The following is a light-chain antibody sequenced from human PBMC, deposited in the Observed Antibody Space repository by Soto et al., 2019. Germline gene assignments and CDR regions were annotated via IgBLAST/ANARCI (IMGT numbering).Light chain of an antibody. CDR3: LQHNSYPFP. CDR2: AAS. Sequence: DIQMTQSRSSLSASVGDRVTITFRASQDIGNALGWFQQKPGKAPKRLIYAASTLQSGVPSRFSGSRSGTEFTLTISSLQPEDFATYYCLQHNSYPFPFGPGTKVDIK. J-gene: IGKJ3*01. V-gene: IGKV1-17*01. CDR1: QDIGNA.